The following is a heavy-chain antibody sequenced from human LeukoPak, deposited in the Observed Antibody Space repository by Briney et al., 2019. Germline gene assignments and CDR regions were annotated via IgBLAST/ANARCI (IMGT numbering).Heavy chain of an antibody. CDR1: GGSISSYY. Sequence: TSETLSLTCTVSGGSISSYYWSWIRQPPGKGLEWIGYIYYTGSTNYNPSLKSRVTISVDTSKNQFSLKLSSVTAADTAVYYCARRISGHSGYYYYYMDVWGKGTTVTISS. V-gene: IGHV4-59*01. D-gene: IGHD3-22*01. CDR2: IYYTGST. CDR3: ARRISGHSGYYYYYMDV. J-gene: IGHJ6*03.